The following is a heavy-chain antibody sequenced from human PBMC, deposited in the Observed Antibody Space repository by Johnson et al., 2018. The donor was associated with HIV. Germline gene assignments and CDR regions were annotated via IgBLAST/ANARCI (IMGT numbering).Heavy chain of an antibody. V-gene: IGHV3-30*04. CDR2: ISYDGSNK. CDR3: ARDLGPDGAFDI. CDR1: GFTFSSYE. J-gene: IGHJ3*02. D-gene: IGHD5-24*01. Sequence: QVLLVESGGGLVQPGGSPRLSCAASGFTFSSYEMKWVRQAPGKGLEWVAVISYDGSNKSYADSVKGRFTISRDNSKNTLYLQMNSLRAEDTAVYYCARDLGPDGAFDIWGQGTMVTVSS.